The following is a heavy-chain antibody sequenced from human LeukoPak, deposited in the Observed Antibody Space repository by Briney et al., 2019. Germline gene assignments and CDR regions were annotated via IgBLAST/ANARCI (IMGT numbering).Heavy chain of an antibody. CDR2: IKSKSDGGTR. V-gene: IGHV3-15*01. J-gene: IGHJ4*02. CDR3: KRGGASDDF. CDR1: GFTFSNAW. D-gene: IGHD4/OR15-4a*01. Sequence: GGSLRLSCAASGFTFSNAWMSWVRQAPGKGLEWVGRIKSKSDGGTRDYAAPVKGRFTISRDDSKNTVYLQMPSLRTEDTAVYYCKRGGASDDFWGQGTLVTVSS.